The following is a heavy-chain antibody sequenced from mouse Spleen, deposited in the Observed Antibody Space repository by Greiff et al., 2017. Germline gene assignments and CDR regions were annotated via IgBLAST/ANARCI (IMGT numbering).Heavy chain of an antibody. Sequence: QLQQSGPELVKPGAPVKMSCKASGYTFTSYVMHWVKQKPGQGLEWIGYINPYNDGTKYNEKFKSKATLTVDNSSSTAYMELRSLTSEDSAVYYCARSSSAWFAYWGQGTLVTVSA. J-gene: IGHJ3*01. V-gene: IGHV1-14*01. CDR2: INPYNDGT. CDR3: ARSSSAWFAY. CDR1: GYTFTSYV.